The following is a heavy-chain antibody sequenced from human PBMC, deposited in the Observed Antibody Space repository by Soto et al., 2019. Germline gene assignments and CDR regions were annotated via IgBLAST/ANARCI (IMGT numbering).Heavy chain of an antibody. Sequence: SETLSLTCTVSGGSISSYYWSWIRQPAGKGLEWIGRIYTSGSTNYNPSLKSRVTMSVDTSKNQFSLKLSSVTAADTAVYYFARDQYYDFWSGYYTGPYYYGMDVWGQGTTVTVSS. CDR1: GGSISSYY. J-gene: IGHJ6*02. V-gene: IGHV4-4*07. CDR2: IYTSGST. CDR3: ARDQYYDFWSGYYTGPYYYGMDV. D-gene: IGHD3-3*01.